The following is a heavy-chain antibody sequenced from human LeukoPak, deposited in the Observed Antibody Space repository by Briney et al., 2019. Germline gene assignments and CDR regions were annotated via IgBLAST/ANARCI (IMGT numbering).Heavy chain of an antibody. Sequence: GGSLRLSCAASGFTFSNYWMNWLRQAPGKGLEWVANIKQDGSERYYVDSVKGRFTISRDNAKNSLYLQMNSLRAEDAGVYYCAKEGAYPIITYDSWGQGTLVTVSS. CDR2: IKQDGSER. CDR3: AKEGAYPIITYDS. CDR1: GFTFSNYW. D-gene: IGHD1-14*01. V-gene: IGHV3-7*01. J-gene: IGHJ5*01.